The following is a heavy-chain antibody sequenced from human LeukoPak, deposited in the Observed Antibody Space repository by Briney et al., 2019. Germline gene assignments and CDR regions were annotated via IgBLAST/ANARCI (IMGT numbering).Heavy chain of an antibody. D-gene: IGHD5-24*01. CDR3: SREGRWLQLGFDY. V-gene: IGHV4-59*13. CDR1: GGSISSYY. J-gene: IGHJ4*02. CDR2: IYSSGST. Sequence: SGTLSLTCTVSGGSISSYYWSWTRQAPGKGLEWIGYIYSSGSTNYNPSLKSRVTISVDTSKSQFSLKLSSVTAADTAVYFCSREGRWLQLGFDYWGRGTLVTVSS.